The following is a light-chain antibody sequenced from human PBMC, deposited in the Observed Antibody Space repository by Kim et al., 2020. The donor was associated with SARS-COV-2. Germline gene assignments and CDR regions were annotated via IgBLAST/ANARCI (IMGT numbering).Light chain of an antibody. V-gene: IGKV3-20*01. J-gene: IGKJ1*01. CDR1: QSVTR. CDR3: QQYGSSPWT. Sequence: EIVLTQSPGTLSLSPGERATVSCRASQSVTRVAWYQQKPVQAPRLLIYDASTRGTGIPDRFSGSGSGTDFTLTISRLEPEDFAMYYCQQYGSSPWTFGQGTKVDIK. CDR2: DAS.